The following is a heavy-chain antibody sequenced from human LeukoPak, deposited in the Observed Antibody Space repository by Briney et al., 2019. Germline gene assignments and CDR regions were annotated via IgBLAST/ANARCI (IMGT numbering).Heavy chain of an antibody. V-gene: IGHV4-59*01. CDR3: AREYADYYDSSDYFDY. Sequence: SETLSLTCTVSGGSISSYYWSWIRQPPGKGLEWIGYIYYSGSTNYNPSLKSRVTISVDTSKNQFSLKLSSVTAADTAVYYCAREYADYYDSSDYFDYWGQGTLVTVSS. J-gene: IGHJ4*02. CDR2: IYYSGST. D-gene: IGHD3-22*01. CDR1: GGSISSYY.